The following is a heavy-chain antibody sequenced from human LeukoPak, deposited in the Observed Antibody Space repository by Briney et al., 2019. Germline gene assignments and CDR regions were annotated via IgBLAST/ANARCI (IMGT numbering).Heavy chain of an antibody. CDR3: AKGDSSWFPFDY. CDR1: GFTFSSYG. J-gene: IGHJ4*02. V-gene: IGHV3-30*18. CDR2: ISYDGSNK. Sequence: GGSLRLSCAASGFTFSSYGMHWVRQAPGKGLEWVAVISYDGSNKYYADSVKGRFTISRDNSKNTLYLQMNSLRAEDTAVYYCAKGDSSWFPFDYWGQGTLVTVSS. D-gene: IGHD6-13*01.